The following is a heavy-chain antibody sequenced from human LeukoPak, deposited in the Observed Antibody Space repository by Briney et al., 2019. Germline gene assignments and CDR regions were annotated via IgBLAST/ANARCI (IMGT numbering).Heavy chain of an antibody. V-gene: IGHV3-7*03. D-gene: IGHD5-18*01. Sequence: GGSLRLSCAASGFSFSSYWMNWVRQAPGKGLEWVANIKQDGSEKYYVDSVKGRFTISRDNAKNSLYLQMNSLRAEDTAVYYCASGGYSFFYWGQGTLVTVSS. CDR2: IKQDGSEK. CDR1: GFSFSSYW. CDR3: ASGGYSFFY. J-gene: IGHJ4*02.